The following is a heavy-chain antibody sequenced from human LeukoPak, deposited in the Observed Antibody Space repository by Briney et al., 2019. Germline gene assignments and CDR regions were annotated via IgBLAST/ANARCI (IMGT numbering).Heavy chain of an antibody. J-gene: IGHJ4*02. V-gene: IGHV3-23*01. CDR3: AKGGPITIFGVVITYFDY. Sequence: RSGGSLRLSCAASGFTFSSYAMSWVRQAPGKGLEWVSAISGSGGSTYYADSVKGRFTISRDNSKNTLYLQMNSLRAEDTAVYYCAKGGPITIFGVVITYFDYRGQGTLVTVSS. CDR2: ISGSGGST. CDR1: GFTFSSYA. D-gene: IGHD3-3*01.